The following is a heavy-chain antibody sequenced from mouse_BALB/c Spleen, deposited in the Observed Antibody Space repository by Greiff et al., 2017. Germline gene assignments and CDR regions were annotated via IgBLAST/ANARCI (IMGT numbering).Heavy chain of an antibody. CDR3: ARGGVYYGDYVPFAY. Sequence: VKLMESGPGLVAPSQSLSITCTVSGFSLTGYGVNWVRQPPGKGLEWLGMIWGDGSTDYNSALKSRLSISTDNSKSQVFFKMNSLQTDDTARYYCARGGVYYGDYVPFAYWGQGTLVTVSA. CDR2: IWGDGST. J-gene: IGHJ3*01. V-gene: IGHV2-6-7*01. CDR1: GFSLTGYG. D-gene: IGHD2-13*01.